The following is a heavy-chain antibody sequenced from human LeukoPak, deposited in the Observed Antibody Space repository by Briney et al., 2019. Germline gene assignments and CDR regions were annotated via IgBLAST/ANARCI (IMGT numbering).Heavy chain of an antibody. CDR2: ISGSGGST. Sequence: PGGSLRLSCAASGFTFSSYAMSWVRQAPGKGLEWVSAISGSGGSTYYADSVKGRFTISRDNSKNTLYLQMNSLRAEDTAVYYCAKLPYNWNAPYNWFDPWDQGTLVTVSS. CDR1: GFTFSSYA. J-gene: IGHJ5*02. D-gene: IGHD1-1*01. V-gene: IGHV3-23*01. CDR3: AKLPYNWNAPYNWFDP.